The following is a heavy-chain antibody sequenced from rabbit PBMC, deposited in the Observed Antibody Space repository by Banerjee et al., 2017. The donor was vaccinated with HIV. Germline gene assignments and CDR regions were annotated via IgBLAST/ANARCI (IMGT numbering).Heavy chain of an antibody. CDR3: VRDGENYFNL. CDR2: IYAGSSGST. V-gene: IGHV1S45*01. CDR1: GFSFNTNA. Sequence: QEQLEESGGDLVKPEGSLTLTCTASGFSFNTNAVCWVRQAPGKGLEWIACIYAGSSGSTYYASWAKGRFTISKTSSTTVTLQMTSLTAADTATYFCVRDGENYFNLWGQGTLVTVS. D-gene: IGHD5-1*01. J-gene: IGHJ4*01.